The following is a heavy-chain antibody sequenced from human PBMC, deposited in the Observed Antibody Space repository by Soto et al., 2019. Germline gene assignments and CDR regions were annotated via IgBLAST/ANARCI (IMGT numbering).Heavy chain of an antibody. J-gene: IGHJ4*02. V-gene: IGHV3-30*18. Sequence: GGSLRLSCAASGFTFSSYGMHWVRQAPGKGLEWVAVISYDGSNKYYADSVKGRFTISRDNSKNTLYLQMNSLRAEDTAVYYCAKDLEYSSSESSYYFDYWGQGTLVTVSS. CDR3: AKDLEYSSSESSYYFDY. D-gene: IGHD6-6*01. CDR1: GFTFSSYG. CDR2: ISYDGSNK.